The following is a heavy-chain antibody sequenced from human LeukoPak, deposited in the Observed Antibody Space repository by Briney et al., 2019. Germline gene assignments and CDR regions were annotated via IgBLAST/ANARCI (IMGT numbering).Heavy chain of an antibody. J-gene: IGHJ3*02. D-gene: IGHD5-24*01. CDR1: GYTFTSYG. CDR2: ISAYNGNT. Sequence: GASVKVSCKASGYTFTSYGISWVRQAPGQGLEWMGWISAYNGNTNYAQKLQGRVTMTADTSTSTAYMELRSLRSDDTAVYYCARGRRDGYNRRAFDIWGQGTMVTVSS. CDR3: ARGRRDGYNRRAFDI. V-gene: IGHV1-18*01.